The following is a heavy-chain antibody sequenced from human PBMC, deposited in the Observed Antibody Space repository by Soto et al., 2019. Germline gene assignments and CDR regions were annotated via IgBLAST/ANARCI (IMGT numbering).Heavy chain of an antibody. CDR1: GGSISSSSYY. Sequence: LSLTCTVSGGSISSSSYYWGWIRQPPGKGLEWIGSIYYSGSTYYNPSLKSRVTISVDTSKNQFSLKLSSVTAADTAVYYCASGYDILTGYPRGDYYGMDVWGQGTTVTVSS. CDR2: IYYSGST. V-gene: IGHV4-39*01. J-gene: IGHJ6*02. D-gene: IGHD3-9*01. CDR3: ASGYDILTGYPRGDYYGMDV.